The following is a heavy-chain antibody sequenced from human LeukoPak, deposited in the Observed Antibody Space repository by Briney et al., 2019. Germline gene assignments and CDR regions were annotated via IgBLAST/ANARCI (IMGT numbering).Heavy chain of an antibody. CDR3: ARVSVIIAASWGPFDY. CDR2: INHSGST. D-gene: IGHD6-6*01. Sequence: PSETLSLTCTVSGGSISSYYWSWIRQPPGKGLEWIGEINHSGSTNYNPSLKSRVTISVDTSKNQFSLKLSSVTAADTAVYYCARVSVIIAASWGPFDYWGQGTLVTVSS. J-gene: IGHJ4*02. V-gene: IGHV4-34*01. CDR1: GGSISSYY.